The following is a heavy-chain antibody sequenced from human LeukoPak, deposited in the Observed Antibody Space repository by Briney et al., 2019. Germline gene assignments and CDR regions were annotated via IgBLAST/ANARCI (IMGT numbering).Heavy chain of an antibody. CDR2: ISIYRGNT. J-gene: IGHJ5*02. V-gene: IGHV1-18*01. CDR3: ARDVGITVADSFDP. D-gene: IGHD6-13*01. Sequence: ASVKVSCKVSRYTSTNYGIRWVRQAPGQGLEWMGWISIYRGNTNYAQKFQGRVTMTTDTSTSTAYMELRGLRSDDTAMYYCARDVGITVADSFDPWGQGTLVTVSS. CDR1: RYTSTNYG.